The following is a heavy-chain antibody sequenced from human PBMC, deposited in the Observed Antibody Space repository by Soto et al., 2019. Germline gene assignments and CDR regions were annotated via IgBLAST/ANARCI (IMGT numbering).Heavy chain of an antibody. CDR1: GGSISSYY. Sequence: QVQLQESGPGLVKPSETLSLTCTVSGGSISSYYWSWIRQPPGKGLEWIGYIYYSGSTNYNPSLKSRVNISVDPSKNQFSLKLSSVTAADTAVYYCARVRRLYGMDVWGQGTTVTVSS. CDR2: IYYSGST. J-gene: IGHJ6*02. D-gene: IGHD3-16*01. V-gene: IGHV4-59*01. CDR3: ARVRRLYGMDV.